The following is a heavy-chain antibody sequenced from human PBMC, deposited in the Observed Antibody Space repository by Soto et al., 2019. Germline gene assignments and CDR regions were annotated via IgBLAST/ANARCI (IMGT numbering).Heavy chain of an antibody. D-gene: IGHD3-16*01. J-gene: IGHJ3*01. CDR1: GDSIRSYY. V-gene: IGHV4-59*08. Sequence: QVQLQESGPGLVKPSETLSLTCTVSGDSIRSYYWSWIRQPPGKGLEWIGYIYYSGSTNYNPSLKSRVTLSVDTSKSQLSLKLSSVTAADTAVYYCARLSMITFGGISKDAFDVWGQGTMVTVSS. CDR3: ARLSMITFGGISKDAFDV. CDR2: IYYSGST.